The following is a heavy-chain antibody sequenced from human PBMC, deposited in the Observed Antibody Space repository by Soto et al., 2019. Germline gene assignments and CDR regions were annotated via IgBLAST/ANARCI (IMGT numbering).Heavy chain of an antibody. CDR1: GFTFSSYW. V-gene: IGHV3-7*03. CDR3: ARDAPPGLVIILGAAPEDYYFDY. D-gene: IGHD3-9*01. CDR2: IKQDGSEK. J-gene: IGHJ4*02. Sequence: QTGGSLRLSCAASGFTFSSYWMSWVRQAPGKGLEWVANIKQDGSEKYYVDSVKGRFTTSRGNAKNSLYLQMNSLRAEDTAVYYCARDAPPGLVIILGAAPEDYYFDYWGQGALVTVSS.